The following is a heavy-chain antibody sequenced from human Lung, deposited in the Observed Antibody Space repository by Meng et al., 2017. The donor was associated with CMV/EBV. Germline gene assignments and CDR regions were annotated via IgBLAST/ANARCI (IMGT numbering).Heavy chain of an antibody. Sequence: LXCAVSGGSISSSNWWSWVRQPPGKGLEWIGEIYHSGSTNYNPSLKSRVTISVDKSKNQFSLKLSSVTAADTAVYYCARRLSSIAAHNWFDPWGQGNXVTVSS. CDR2: IYHSGST. V-gene: IGHV4-4*02. J-gene: IGHJ5*02. D-gene: IGHD6-6*01. CDR1: GGSISSSNW. CDR3: ARRLSSIAAHNWFDP.